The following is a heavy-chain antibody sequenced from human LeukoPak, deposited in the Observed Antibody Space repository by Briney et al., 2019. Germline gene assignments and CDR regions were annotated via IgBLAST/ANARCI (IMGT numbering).Heavy chain of an antibody. CDR3: ARDRAFKFGELLQTVDAFDI. CDR1: GFIFSAYG. D-gene: IGHD3-10*01. V-gene: IGHV3-33*01. CDR2: MWPDGINK. J-gene: IGHJ3*02. Sequence: PGGSLRLSCTASGFIFSAYGVHWVRQVPGKGLEWVAIMWPDGINKYYADSVKGRFTISRDNSKNSLYLQMNSLRAEVTAVYYCARDRAFKFGELLQTVDAFDIWGQGTMVTVSS.